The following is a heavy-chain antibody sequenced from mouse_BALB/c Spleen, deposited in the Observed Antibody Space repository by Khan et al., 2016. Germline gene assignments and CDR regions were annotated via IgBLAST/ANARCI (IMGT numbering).Heavy chain of an antibody. CDR2: ITSSGST. CDR3: ARDYYGSSYFDV. J-gene: IGHJ1*01. Sequence: QLEESGPGLVKPSQSLSLTCTVTGYSITSDYAWNWIRQFPGNRLEWLGYITSSGSTTYNPSLKSRISITRDTSQNQFFLQLNSVTTEETATFYCARDYYGSSYFDVWGAGTTVTVSS. V-gene: IGHV3-2*02. D-gene: IGHD1-1*01. CDR1: GYSITSDYA.